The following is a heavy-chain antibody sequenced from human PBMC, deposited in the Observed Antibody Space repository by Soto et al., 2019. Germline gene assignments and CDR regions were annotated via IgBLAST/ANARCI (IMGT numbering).Heavy chain of an antibody. CDR2: IFSNDEK. V-gene: IGHV2-26*01. CDR3: ARTQTYSSGWWESYFDY. D-gene: IGHD6-19*01. CDR1: GFSLSNARMG. J-gene: IGHJ4*02. Sequence: QVTLKESGPVLVKPTETLTLTCTVSGFSLSNARMGVSWIRQPPGKALEWLAPIFSNDEKSYSTSLKSRLTISKDTSKSRVVLTMTNTDPVDTATYYCARTQTYSSGWWESYFDYWGQGTLVTVSS.